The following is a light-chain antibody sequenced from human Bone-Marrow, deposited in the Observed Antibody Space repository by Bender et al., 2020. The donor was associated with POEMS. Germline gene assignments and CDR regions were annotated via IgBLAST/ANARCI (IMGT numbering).Light chain of an antibody. J-gene: IGLJ3*02. CDR1: NSDIGGFNY. CDR2: DVT. CDR3: QSYDNSLGGWV. Sequence: QSALTQPASVSGSPGQSITISCTGTNSDIGGFNYVSWYQQHPGKAPKLIIYDVTDRPSGISARFSGSKSANTASLTISGLQAEDEGDYYCQSYDNSLGGWVFGGGTKLTVL. V-gene: IGLV2-14*03.